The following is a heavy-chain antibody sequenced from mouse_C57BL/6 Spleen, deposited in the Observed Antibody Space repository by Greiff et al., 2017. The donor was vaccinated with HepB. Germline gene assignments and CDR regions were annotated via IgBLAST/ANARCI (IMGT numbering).Heavy chain of an antibody. CDR1: GYTFTDYY. D-gene: IGHD1-1*01. CDR3: ARRLLNGMDY. Sequence: VKLQESGAELVRPGASVKLSCKASGYTFTDYYINWVKQRPGQGLEWIARIYPGSGNTYYNEKFKGKATLTAEKSSSTAYMQLSSLTSEDSAVYFCARRLLNGMDYWGQGTSVTVSS. J-gene: IGHJ4*01. V-gene: IGHV1-76*01. CDR2: IYPGSGNT.